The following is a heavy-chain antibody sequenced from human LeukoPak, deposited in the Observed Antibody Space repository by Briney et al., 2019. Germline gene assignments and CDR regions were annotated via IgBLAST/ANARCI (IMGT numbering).Heavy chain of an antibody. V-gene: IGHV3-30-3*01. CDR2: ISYDGSNK. CDR1: GFTFSSYA. J-gene: IGHJ4*02. CDR3: ARGNYTVEGIAVARYFDY. Sequence: GGSLRLSCAASGFTFSSYAMHWVRQAPGKGLEWVAVISYDGSNKYYADSVKGRFTISRDNSKNTLYLQMNSLRAEDTAVYYCARGNYTVEGIAVARYFDYWGQGTLVTVSS. D-gene: IGHD6-19*01.